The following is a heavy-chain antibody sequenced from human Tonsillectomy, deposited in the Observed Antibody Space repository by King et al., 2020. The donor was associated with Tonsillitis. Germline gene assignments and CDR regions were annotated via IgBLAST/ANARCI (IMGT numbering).Heavy chain of an antibody. D-gene: IGHD6-6*01. V-gene: IGHV4-34*01. CDR3: ARVHLYSSSTLGNDY. CDR1: GGSFSGYY. CDR2: INHSGST. Sequence: VQLQQWGAGLLKPSETLSLTCAVYGGSFSGYYWSWIRQPPGKGLEWIGEINHSGSTNYNPSLKSRVTISVDTSKNQFSLKLSSVTAADTAVYYCARVHLYSSSTLGNDYWGQGTLVTVSS. J-gene: IGHJ4*02.